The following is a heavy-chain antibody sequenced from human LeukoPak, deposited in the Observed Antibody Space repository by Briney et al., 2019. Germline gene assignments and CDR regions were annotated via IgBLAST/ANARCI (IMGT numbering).Heavy chain of an antibody. CDR3: AGLYGSGSYYHFDY. J-gene: IGHJ4*02. CDR2: ISYDGSNK. Sequence: GGSLRLSCAASGFTFSSYAMHWVRQAPGKGLEWVAVISYDGSNKYYADSVKGRFTISRDNFKNTLYLQMNSLRAEDTAVYYCAGLYGSGSYYHFDYWGQGTLVTVSS. CDR1: GFTFSSYA. D-gene: IGHD3-10*01. V-gene: IGHV3-30-3*01.